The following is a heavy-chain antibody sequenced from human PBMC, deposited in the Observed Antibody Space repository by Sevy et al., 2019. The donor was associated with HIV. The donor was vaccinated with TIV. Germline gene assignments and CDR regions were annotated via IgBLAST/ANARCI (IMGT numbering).Heavy chain of an antibody. Sequence: ASVKVSCKASGYTFISYGITWVRQAPGQGLEWMGWISAYNGNTNYAQKLQGRVTMTTDTSTSTAYMELRSLRSDETAVYYCARPYCSGGSCYRWYFDYWGQGTLVTVSS. CDR3: ARPYCSGGSCYRWYFDY. CDR2: ISAYNGNT. CDR1: GYTFISYG. D-gene: IGHD2-15*01. J-gene: IGHJ4*02. V-gene: IGHV1-18*01.